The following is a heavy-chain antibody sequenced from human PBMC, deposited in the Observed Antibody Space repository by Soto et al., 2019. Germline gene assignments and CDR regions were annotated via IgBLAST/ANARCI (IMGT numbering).Heavy chain of an antibody. V-gene: IGHV1-69*13. D-gene: IGHD2-15*01. CDR2: IIPISGTT. Sequence: GASVKVSCKASGGTFSTHAIIWVRQAPGHGLEWMGGIIPISGTTYYTQKFQGRVTITADEPTSTDFMELSSLKSEDTAVFYCARGYCSGGNCYSGMDVWGQGTLVTVSS. CDR3: ARGYCSGGNCYSGMDV. J-gene: IGHJ4*02. CDR1: GGTFSTHA.